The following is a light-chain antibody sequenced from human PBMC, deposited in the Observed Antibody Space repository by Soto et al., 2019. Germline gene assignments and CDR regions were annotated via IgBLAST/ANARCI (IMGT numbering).Light chain of an antibody. J-gene: IGKJ1*01. Sequence: IVLTQSPVTLALSPGERAVLSCRASQSVSTSLAWYQHKPGQAPRLFIYDASKRAPGVPARFSGSGSGTDFTLTISSLEPEDFALYYCKGSDVRHSFGQGTKVDIK. CDR2: DAS. CDR1: QSVSTS. V-gene: IGKV3-11*01. CDR3: KGSDVRHS.